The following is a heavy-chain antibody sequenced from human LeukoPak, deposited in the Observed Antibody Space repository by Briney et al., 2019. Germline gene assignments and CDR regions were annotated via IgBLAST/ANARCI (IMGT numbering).Heavy chain of an antibody. D-gene: IGHD2-2*01. J-gene: IGHJ6*02. Sequence: GGSLRLSCAASGFTFSDYYMSWIRQAPGKGLEWVSYISSSGSTIYYADSVKGRFTISRDNAKNSLYLQMNSLRAEDTAVYYCATSRGYCSSTSCYAGKLAAVASYYYYGMDVWGQGTTVTVSS. CDR3: ATSRGYCSSTSCYAGKLAAVASYYYYGMDV. CDR2: ISSSGSTI. V-gene: IGHV3-11*01. CDR1: GFTFSDYY.